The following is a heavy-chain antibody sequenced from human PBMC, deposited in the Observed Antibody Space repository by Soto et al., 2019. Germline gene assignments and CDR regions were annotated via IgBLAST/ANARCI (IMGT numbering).Heavy chain of an antibody. CDR1: GGSISSSNW. CDR2: IYHSGST. V-gene: IGHV4-4*02. D-gene: IGHD6-13*01. Sequence: QVQLQESGPGLVKPSGTLSLTCAVSGGSISSSNWWSWVRQPPGKGLEWIGEIYHSGSTNYNPSLKSQVTISVDKSQNLCSLKLSSVTAADTAVYYCARAAMGGSSWPFDYWGQGTLVTVSS. CDR3: ARAAMGGSSWPFDY. J-gene: IGHJ4*02.